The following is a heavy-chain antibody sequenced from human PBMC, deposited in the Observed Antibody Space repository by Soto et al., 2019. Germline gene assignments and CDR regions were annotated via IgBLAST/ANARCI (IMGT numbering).Heavy chain of an antibody. V-gene: IGHV4-59*01. J-gene: IGHJ4*02. CDR3: ARQVCGGSDGYFDY. Sequence: SETLSLTCTVSGGSISSYYWSWIRQPPGKGLEWIGYIYYSGSTNYNPSSKSRVTISVDTAKNPFSLQLSSVTAADTAVYYCARQVCGGSDGYFDYWGQGTLVTVSS. CDR1: GGSISSYY. D-gene: IGHD2-15*01. CDR2: IYYSGST.